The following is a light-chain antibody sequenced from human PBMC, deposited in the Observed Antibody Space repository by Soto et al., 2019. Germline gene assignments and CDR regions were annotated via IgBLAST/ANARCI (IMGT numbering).Light chain of an antibody. CDR2: GNS. V-gene: IGLV1-40*01. Sequence: QSVLTQPPSVSGAPGQRVTISCTGSSYNIGAGNDVHWCQQLPGTAPKLLMYGNSNRPSGVPDRFSGSKSGTSASLAITGLQAEDEADYYCQSYDTSLSGSRVFGGGTKLTVL. CDR1: SYNIGAGND. CDR3: QSYDTSLSGSRV. J-gene: IGLJ3*02.